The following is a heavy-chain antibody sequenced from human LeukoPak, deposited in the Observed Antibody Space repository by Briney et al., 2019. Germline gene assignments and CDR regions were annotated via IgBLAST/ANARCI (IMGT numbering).Heavy chain of an antibody. D-gene: IGHD6-19*01. J-gene: IGHJ4*02. CDR2: IYYSGGT. Sequence: PSETLSLTCTVSGGSISSTSYYWGWIRQPPGKGLEWIGSIYYSGGTYYNPSLKSRVTISVDTSKNQFSLKLTSVTAADTAVYYCARDSSGWQGGFEYWGQGTLVTVSS. V-gene: IGHV4-39*02. CDR3: ARDSSGWQGGFEY. CDR1: GGSISSTSYY.